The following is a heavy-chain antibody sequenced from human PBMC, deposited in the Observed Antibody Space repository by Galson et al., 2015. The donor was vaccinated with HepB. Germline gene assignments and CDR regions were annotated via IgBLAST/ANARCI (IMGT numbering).Heavy chain of an antibody. Sequence: SLRLSCAASGFIFSTYWMHWVRQAPGKGLVWVSRINTDGSSTPCADSVKGRFTISRDNAKNTLYLQMNSLRAEDTAVYYCARQSGYGMDVWGQGTTVAVSS. D-gene: IGHD3-10*01. CDR1: GFIFSTYW. V-gene: IGHV3-74*01. CDR2: INTDGSST. CDR3: ARQSGYGMDV. J-gene: IGHJ6*02.